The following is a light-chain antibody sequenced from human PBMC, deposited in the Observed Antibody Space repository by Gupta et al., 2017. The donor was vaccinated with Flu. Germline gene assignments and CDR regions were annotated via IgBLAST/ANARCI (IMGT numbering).Light chain of an antibody. V-gene: IGLV3-1*01. CDR1: LGDKY. Sequence: LGDKYTSWYRQKPGQSPVLIIFQDNKRPSGISERLSGSNSGSTATLTISGTQVVDEADYYCQAWDNNAWVFGGRTRLTVL. CDR3: QAWDNNAWV. CDR2: QDN. J-gene: IGLJ3*02.